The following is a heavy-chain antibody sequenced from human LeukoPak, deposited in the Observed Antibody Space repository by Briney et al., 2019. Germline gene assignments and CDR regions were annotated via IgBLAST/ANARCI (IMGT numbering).Heavy chain of an antibody. Sequence: PSETLSLTCTVSGGSISSSSYYWGWIRQPPGKGLEWIGSIYHSGSTYYNPSLKSRVTISVDTSKNQFSLKLSSVTAADTAVYYCARDLYCSGGSCYRRFDPWGQGTLVTVSS. J-gene: IGHJ5*02. D-gene: IGHD2-15*01. V-gene: IGHV4-39*07. CDR2: IYHSGST. CDR1: GGSISSSSYY. CDR3: ARDLYCSGGSCYRRFDP.